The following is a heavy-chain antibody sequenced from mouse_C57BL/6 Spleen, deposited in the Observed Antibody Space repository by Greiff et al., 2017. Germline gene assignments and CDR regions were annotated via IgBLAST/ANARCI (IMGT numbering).Heavy chain of an antibody. D-gene: IGHD6-5*01. Sequence: VQLQQSGAELVKPGASVKMSCKASGYTFTTYPIEWMKQNHGKSLEWIGNFHPYNDDPKYNEKFKGKATLTVEKSSSTVYLELSRLTSDDSAVYSCTRLFSSAASYPLDYWGPRPSVPVSA. CDR1: GYTFTTYP. CDR3: TRLFSSAASYPLDY. CDR2: FHPYNDDP. J-gene: IGHJ4*01. V-gene: IGHV1-47*01.